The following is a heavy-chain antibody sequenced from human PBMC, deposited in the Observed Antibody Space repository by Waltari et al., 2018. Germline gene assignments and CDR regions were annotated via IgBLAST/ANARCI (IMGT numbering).Heavy chain of an antibody. V-gene: IGHV4-61*09. CDR1: GGSISTGSSY. CDR3: ASLAVAGKGAFDI. D-gene: IGHD6-19*01. CDR2: IYTSGST. J-gene: IGHJ3*02. Sequence: QVQLQESGPGLVKPSQTLSLTCTVSGGSISTGSSYWSWTRQPAGKGLEWIGYIYTSGSTNYNPSLKSRVTISVDTSKNQFSLKLSSVTAADTAVYYCASLAVAGKGAFDIWGQGTMVTVSS.